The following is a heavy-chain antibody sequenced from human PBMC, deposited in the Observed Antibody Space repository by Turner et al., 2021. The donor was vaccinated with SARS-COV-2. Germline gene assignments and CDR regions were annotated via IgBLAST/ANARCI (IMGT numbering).Heavy chain of an antibody. CDR1: RYTLIELS. V-gene: IGHV1-24*01. Sequence: QVQLVQSGAEVKKPGASVKVSCQVSRYTLIELSMHWVRQAPGKGLEWMGGFDPEDGETIYAQKFQGRVTMTEDTSTDTAYMELSSLRSEDTAVYYCATGYAYCGGDCSIHYWGQGTLVTVSS. CDR2: FDPEDGET. CDR3: ATGYAYCGGDCSIHY. J-gene: IGHJ4*02. D-gene: IGHD2-21*02.